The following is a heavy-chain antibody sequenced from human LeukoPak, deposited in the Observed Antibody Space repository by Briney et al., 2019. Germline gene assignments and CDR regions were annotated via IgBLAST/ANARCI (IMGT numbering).Heavy chain of an antibody. Sequence: GGSLRLSCAASGFTFSSYAMSWVRQAPGKGLEWVSAISGSGGSTYYADSVKGRFTISRDNSKNTLYLQMNSLRAEDTAVYYCARGDSSGYIGPLGAFDIWGQGTMVTVSS. V-gene: IGHV3-23*01. CDR3: ARGDSSGYIGPLGAFDI. D-gene: IGHD3-22*01. J-gene: IGHJ3*02. CDR1: GFTFSSYA. CDR2: ISGSGGST.